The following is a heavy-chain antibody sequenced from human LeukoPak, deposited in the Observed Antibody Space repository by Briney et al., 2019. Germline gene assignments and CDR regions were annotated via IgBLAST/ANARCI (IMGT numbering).Heavy chain of an antibody. CDR2: ISSSSSYI. Sequence: GGSLRLSCAASGFTFSSYSMNWVRQAPGKGLEWVSSISSSSSYIYYADSGKGRFTISRDNAKNSLYLQMNSLRAEDTAVYYCARKMGVGYCSGGSCYAISKYYYYMDVWGKGTTVTVSS. CDR3: ARKMGVGYCSGGSCYAISKYYYYMDV. J-gene: IGHJ6*03. CDR1: GFTFSSYS. V-gene: IGHV3-21*01. D-gene: IGHD2-15*01.